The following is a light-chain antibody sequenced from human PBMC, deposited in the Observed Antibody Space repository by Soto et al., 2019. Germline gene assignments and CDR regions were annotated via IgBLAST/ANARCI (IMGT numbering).Light chain of an antibody. Sequence: EIVLTQSPGTLSLSPGERATLSCRASQSVSSSYLAWYQQKPGQAPKVLIYRASSRATGIPDRFSGSGSGTDFTLTISRLEPEDFAVYYCQQYGSSPLTFGGGTTGDIK. V-gene: IGKV3-20*01. J-gene: IGKJ4*01. CDR3: QQYGSSPLT. CDR2: RAS. CDR1: QSVSSSY.